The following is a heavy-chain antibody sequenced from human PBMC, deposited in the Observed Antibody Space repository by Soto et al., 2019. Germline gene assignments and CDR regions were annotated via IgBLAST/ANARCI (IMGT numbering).Heavy chain of an antibody. V-gene: IGHV4-30-4*01. Sequence: SETLSLTCTVSGGSISSGDYYWSWIRQPPGKGLEWIGYIYYSGSTYYNPSLKSRVTISVDTSKNQFSLKLSSVTAADTAVYYCARGGSYNHDAFDIWGQGTMVTVSS. CDR2: IYYSGST. D-gene: IGHD1-1*01. CDR1: GGSISSGDYY. J-gene: IGHJ3*02. CDR3: ARGGSYNHDAFDI.